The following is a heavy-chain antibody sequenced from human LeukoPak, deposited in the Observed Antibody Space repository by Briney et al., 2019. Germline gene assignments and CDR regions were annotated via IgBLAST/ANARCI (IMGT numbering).Heavy chain of an antibody. CDR1: CYSISSGYY. D-gene: IGHD2-2*01. V-gene: IGHV4-38-2*02. Sequence: TSETLSLTCTVSCYSISSGYYWGWIRQPPGKGLEWIGSIYHSWSTYYNPSLKSRVTISVDTAKNQFSLQLSSVTAADTAVYYCARDDQLLFTREWGQGTLVTVSS. J-gene: IGHJ4*02. CDR2: IYHSWST. CDR3: ARDDQLLFTRE.